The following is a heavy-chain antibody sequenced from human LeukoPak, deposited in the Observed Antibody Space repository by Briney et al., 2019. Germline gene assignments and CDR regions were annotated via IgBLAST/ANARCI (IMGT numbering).Heavy chain of an antibody. CDR3: ARDGTSRSIQH. D-gene: IGHD1-26*01. Sequence: SETLSLTCTVFGGSISNYYWSWIRQPPGKGLEWIGYIYNSGSTNYNPSLKSRVSISVDTSKNQFSLKLSSVTAADTAMYYCARDGTSRSIQHWGQGALVTVSS. CDR1: GGSISNYY. CDR2: IYNSGST. J-gene: IGHJ1*01. V-gene: IGHV4-59*01.